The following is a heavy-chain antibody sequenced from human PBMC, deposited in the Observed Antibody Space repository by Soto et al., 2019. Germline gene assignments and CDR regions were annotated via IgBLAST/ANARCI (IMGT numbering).Heavy chain of an antibody. CDR1: GDSVSSNSDA. D-gene: IGHD1-7*01. CDR2: TYYRSKWYN. Sequence: PSQTLSLTCAISGDSVSSNSDAWNWIRQSPSIGLECLGRTYYRSKWYNDYAVSVKSRITINPDTSKNQFSLQLNSVTPEDTAVYYCVRGSREYNWNYDAWGQGTTVTVSS. V-gene: IGHV6-1*01. CDR3: VRGSREYNWNYDA. J-gene: IGHJ6*02.